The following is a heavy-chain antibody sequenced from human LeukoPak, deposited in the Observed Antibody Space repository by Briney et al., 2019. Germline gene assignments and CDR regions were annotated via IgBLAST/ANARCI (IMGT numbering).Heavy chain of an antibody. Sequence: PSETLSLTCTVSGGSISSGSYYWSWIRQPAGKGLEWIGRIYTSGSINYNPSLTSRVTISVDTSKNQFSLKLSSVTAADTAVYYCASLPGGWSYFQHWGQGTLVTVSS. CDR2: IYTSGSI. CDR3: ASLPGGWSYFQH. V-gene: IGHV4-61*02. D-gene: IGHD6-19*01. J-gene: IGHJ1*01. CDR1: GGSISSGSYY.